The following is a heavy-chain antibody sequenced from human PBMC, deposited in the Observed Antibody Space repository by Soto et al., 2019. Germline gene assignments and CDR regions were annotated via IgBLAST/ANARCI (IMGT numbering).Heavy chain of an antibody. Sequence: PGGSLRLSCAASGFSFSICPMHWFRQAPGKGPEWVALISYDGTNKFYADSVKGRFTISRDNSKSTLYLQVDSLRPEDAAVYYCARDPKTSGGQHWAFNYFDSWGQGTLVTVSS. CDR2: ISYDGTNK. J-gene: IGHJ4*02. CDR3: ARDPKTSGGQHWAFNYFDS. D-gene: IGHD7-27*01. V-gene: IGHV3-30-3*01. CDR1: GFSFSICP.